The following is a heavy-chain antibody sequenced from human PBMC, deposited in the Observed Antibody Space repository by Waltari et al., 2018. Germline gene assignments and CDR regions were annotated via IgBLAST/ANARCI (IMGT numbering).Heavy chain of an antibody. J-gene: IGHJ4*02. CDR3: ARGRLVRDFDY. CDR2: INHSGST. V-gene: IGHV4-34*01. CDR1: GGSFSGYS. D-gene: IGHD6-19*01. Sequence: QVQLQQWGAGLLKPSETLSLTCAVYGGSFSGYSWSWIRQPPGKGLEWIGEINHSGSTNYNPSLKSRVTISVDTSKNQFSLKLSSVTAADTAVYYCARGRLVRDFDYWGQGTLVTVSS.